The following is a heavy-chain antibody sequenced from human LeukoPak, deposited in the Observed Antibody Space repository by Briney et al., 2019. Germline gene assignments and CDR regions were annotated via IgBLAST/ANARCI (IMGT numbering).Heavy chain of an antibody. Sequence: GGSLRLSCAASGFTFSDYYMSWIRQAPGKGREWVSYISSSGSTIYYADSVKGRFTISRDNAKNSLYLQMNSLRAEDTAVYYCARDSLLWFGESMYYYYGMDVWGQGTTVTVSS. CDR1: GFTFSDYY. V-gene: IGHV3-11*01. J-gene: IGHJ6*02. CDR3: ARDSLLWFGESMYYYYGMDV. D-gene: IGHD3-10*01. CDR2: ISSSGSTI.